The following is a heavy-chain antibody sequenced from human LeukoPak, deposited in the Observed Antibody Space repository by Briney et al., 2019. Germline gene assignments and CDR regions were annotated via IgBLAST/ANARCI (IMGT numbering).Heavy chain of an antibody. CDR3: ARGQGPYGDYYFDY. V-gene: IGHV3-7*01. Sequence: GGSLRLSCAASGFTFSSYWRSWVRQAPGKGLEWVANIKQDGSEKYYVDSVKGRFTISRDNAKNSLYLQMNSLRAEDTAVYYCARGQGPYGDYYFDYWGQGTLVTVSS. D-gene: IGHD4-17*01. CDR1: GFTFSSYW. J-gene: IGHJ4*02. CDR2: IKQDGSEK.